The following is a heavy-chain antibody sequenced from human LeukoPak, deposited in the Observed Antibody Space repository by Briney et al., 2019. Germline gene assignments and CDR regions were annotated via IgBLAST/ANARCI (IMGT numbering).Heavy chain of an antibody. V-gene: IGHV3-23*01. D-gene: IGHD5-12*01. CDR1: GFTFSRYA. J-gene: IGHJ4*02. CDR2: ISGSGSFT. CDR3: AKGLPYSGYDYYFDY. Sequence: WGSLRLTCATYGFTFSRYAMSWVRRAPRKVLKWVSGISGSGSFTYYPDSVKGRFTISRDNSKNTLYLQMNSLRAEDTAVYYCAKGLPYSGYDYYFDYWGQETLVTVSS.